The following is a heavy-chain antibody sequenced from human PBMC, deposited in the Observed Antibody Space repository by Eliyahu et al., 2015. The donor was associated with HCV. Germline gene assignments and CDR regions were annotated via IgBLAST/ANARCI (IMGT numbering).Heavy chain of an antibody. CDR2: IYYSGST. CDR3: ASGGGGIAVAGTGGWFDP. J-gene: IGHJ5*02. D-gene: IGHD6-19*01. V-gene: IGHV4-59*01. CDR1: GXXISSYY. Sequence: QVQLQESGPGLVKPSETLSXTCTVSGXXISSYYWSWXRQPPGKGLEWIAYIYYSGSTNYNPSLKSRVTISLDTSKNQFSLKLSSVTAADTAMYYCASGGGGIAVAGTGGWFDPWGQGTLVTVSS.